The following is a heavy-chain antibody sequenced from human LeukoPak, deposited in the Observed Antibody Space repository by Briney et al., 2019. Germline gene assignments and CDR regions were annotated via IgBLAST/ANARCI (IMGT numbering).Heavy chain of an antibody. D-gene: IGHD3-22*01. CDR1: GGSTSSGGYY. J-gene: IGHJ3*02. V-gene: IGHV4-31*03. CDR3: AREDRGRLRAFDI. CDR2: IYYSGST. Sequence: SETLSLTCTVSGGSTSSGGYYWSWIRQHPGKGLEWVGNIYYSGSTYYNPSLKSRVTISLGTSKNQFSLKLSSVTAADTAVYHCAREDRGRLRAFDIWGQGTMVTVSS.